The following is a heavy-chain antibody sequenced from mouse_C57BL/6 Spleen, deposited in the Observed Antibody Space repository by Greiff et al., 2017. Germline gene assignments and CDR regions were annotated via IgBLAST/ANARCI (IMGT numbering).Heavy chain of an antibody. D-gene: IGHD2-3*01. CDR3: ARSSDGYPWFAY. Sequence: EVQLQESGPELVKPGASVTISCKASGYSFTDYNMNWVKQSNGKSLEWLGVINPNYGTTSYNQKFKGKATLTVDQSSSTAYMQLNSLQSEDSAVYYCARSSDGYPWFAYWGQGTLVTVSA. CDR1: GYSFTDYN. CDR2: INPNYGTT. J-gene: IGHJ3*01. V-gene: IGHV1-39*01.